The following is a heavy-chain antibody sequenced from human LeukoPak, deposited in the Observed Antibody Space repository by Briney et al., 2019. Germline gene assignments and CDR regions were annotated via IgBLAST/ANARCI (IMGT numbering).Heavy chain of an antibody. J-gene: IGHJ4*02. Sequence: SETLSLTCTVSGGSISSYYWSWIRQPAGKGLEWIGRIYTSGSTNYNPSLKSRVTISVDTSKNQFSLKLGSVTAADTAVYYCARSQTYYYDSSGYYTIDYWGQGTLVTVSS. D-gene: IGHD3-22*01. CDR2: IYTSGST. CDR3: ARSQTYYYDSSGYYTIDY. CDR1: GGSISSYY. V-gene: IGHV4-4*07.